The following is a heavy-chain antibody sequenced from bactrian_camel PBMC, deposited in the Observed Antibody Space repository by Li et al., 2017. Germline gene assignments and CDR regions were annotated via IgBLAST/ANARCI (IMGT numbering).Heavy chain of an antibody. Sequence: HVQLVESGGGSVQAGGSLRLSCKSSGYIWSNYCMGWFRQAAGKQREWVSSLRPDGSTDYPDYVKGRFTTSKDQAKDTVYLQMNSLKPEDTAMYICATDPRAYGGACVRQMRAPGYLSASALWGQGTQVTVS. V-gene: IGHV3S53*01. D-gene: IGHD6*01. J-gene: IGHJ4*01. CDR3: ATDPRAYGGACVRQMRAPGYLSASAL. CDR2: LRPDGST. CDR1: GYIWSNYC.